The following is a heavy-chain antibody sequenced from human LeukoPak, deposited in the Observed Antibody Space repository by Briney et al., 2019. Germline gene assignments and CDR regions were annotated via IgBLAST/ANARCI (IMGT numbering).Heavy chain of an antibody. J-gene: IGHJ6*03. CDR1: GYTFTGYY. D-gene: IGHD5-12*01. CDR2: INPNSGGT. CDR3: ARDRGSGYSGYESYYYYYMDV. V-gene: IGHV1-2*02. Sequence: GASVKVSCKATGYTFTGYYMHWVRQAPGQGLEWMGRINPNSGGTNYAQKFQGRVTMTRDTSISTVYMELSRLRSDDTAVYYCARDRGSGYSGYESYYYYYMDVWGKGTTVTVSS.